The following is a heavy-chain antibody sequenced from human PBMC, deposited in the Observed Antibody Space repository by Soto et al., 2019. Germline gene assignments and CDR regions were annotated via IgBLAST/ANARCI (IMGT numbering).Heavy chain of an antibody. CDR3: AKDLKGGVDY. CDR2: ISYYLSNK. V-gene: IGHV3-30*18. D-gene: IGHD3-16*01. Sequence: GGSLRLSCAASGFTFSSYGMHWVRQAPVKGLEFVAVISYYLSNKYYADSVKGRFTISRYNSKNTLYLQMNSLRAEDTAVYYWAKDLKGGVDYWGQGTLVTVSS. J-gene: IGHJ4*02. CDR1: GFTFSSYG.